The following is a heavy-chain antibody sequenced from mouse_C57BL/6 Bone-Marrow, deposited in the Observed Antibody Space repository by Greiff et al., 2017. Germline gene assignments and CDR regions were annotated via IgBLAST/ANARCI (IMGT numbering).Heavy chain of an antibody. CDR2: ISSGSSTI. J-gene: IGHJ2*01. CDR3: ASDGNYLFDD. V-gene: IGHV5-17*01. D-gene: IGHD2-1*01. Sequence: DVMLVESGGGLVKPGGSLKLSCAASGFTFSDSGMHWVRQAPEKGLEWVAYISSGSSTIYYADTVKGRFTISRDNAKNTLFLQMTSLRSEDTAMYYCASDGNYLFDDWGQGTTLTVSS. CDR1: GFTFSDSG.